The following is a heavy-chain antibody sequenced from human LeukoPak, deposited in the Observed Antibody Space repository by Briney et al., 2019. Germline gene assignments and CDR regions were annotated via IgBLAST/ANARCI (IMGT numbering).Heavy chain of an antibody. CDR3: ARHLGSYNSGWHWYWFDP. V-gene: IGHV4-39*01. D-gene: IGHD6-19*01. CDR2: IYYSGRT. CDR1: GGSISRSSYY. Sequence: SETLSLTCTVSGGSISRSSYYWGWIRQPPGKGLEGIGSIYYSGRTYYNPALKRRVTISVDTSKNQFSLKLSSLTAADTAVYYCARHLGSYNSGWHWYWFDPWGQGILVTVSS. J-gene: IGHJ5*02.